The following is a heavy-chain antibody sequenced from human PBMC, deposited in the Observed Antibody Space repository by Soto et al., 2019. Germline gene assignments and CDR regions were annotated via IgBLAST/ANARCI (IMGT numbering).Heavy chain of an antibody. V-gene: IGHV1-18*01. CDR1: GYTFTSYG. J-gene: IGHJ6*02. CDR3: ARVDGDNSYYYGMDG. CDR2: ISAYNGNT. Sequence: QVQLVQSGAEVKKPGASVKVSCKASGYTFTSYGISWVRQAPGQGLEWMGWISAYNGNTNYAQKLKGRATMTTDTSTRTAYMEQRSLRSDATAVYYGARVDGDNSYYYGMDGWGQGTTVTFSS. D-gene: IGHD4-17*01.